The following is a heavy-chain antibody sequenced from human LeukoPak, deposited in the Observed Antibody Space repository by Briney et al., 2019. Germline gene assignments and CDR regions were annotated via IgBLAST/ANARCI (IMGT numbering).Heavy chain of an antibody. D-gene: IGHD3-10*01. J-gene: IGHJ4*02. CDR3: AREMGGEDGSGAFFDL. CDR2: ISSSVSTI. CDR1: EFSFSDYY. Sequence: SLTLSRSLSEFSFSDYYTSSVRQAPGGGLGWVAYISSSVSTITYAGSGTSRSTSSSDNAKNSLYLQMNSLLGEDTAVYYCAREMGGEDGSGAFFDLWGQGNMVTVSS. V-gene: IGHV3-11*01.